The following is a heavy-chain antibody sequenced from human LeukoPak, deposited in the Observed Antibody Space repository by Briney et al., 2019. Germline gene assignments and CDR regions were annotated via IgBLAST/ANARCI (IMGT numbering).Heavy chain of an antibody. CDR2: ISSSSGTI. J-gene: IGHJ5*02. V-gene: IGHV3-48*01. Sequence: GGSLRLSCVGSGFIFSSYSMNWVRQAPGKGLEWISYISSSSGTIYYTDSVKGRFTISRDNAKNSLYLQMNSLRAEDTAVFYCARYDHGTGTSFDPWGQGTLVTVSS. CDR1: GFIFSSYS. D-gene: IGHD3-10*01. CDR3: ARYDHGTGTSFDP.